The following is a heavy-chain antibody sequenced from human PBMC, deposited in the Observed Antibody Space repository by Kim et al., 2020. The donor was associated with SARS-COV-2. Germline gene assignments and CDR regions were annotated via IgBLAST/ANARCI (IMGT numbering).Heavy chain of an antibody. J-gene: IGHJ6*02. CDR2: IFYSGGT. CDR3: ARWGSPYYGSTASTGGMDV. D-gene: IGHD3-10*01. V-gene: IGHV4-59*13. Sequence: SETLSLTCSVSGGSISGYYWSWMRQPPGKGLEWIVYIFYSGGTNYNASLKSRVTISVDTSKNQLSLTLSSVTAADTAVYYCARWGSPYYGSTASTGGMDVWGQGTMVTVSS. CDR1: GGSISGYY.